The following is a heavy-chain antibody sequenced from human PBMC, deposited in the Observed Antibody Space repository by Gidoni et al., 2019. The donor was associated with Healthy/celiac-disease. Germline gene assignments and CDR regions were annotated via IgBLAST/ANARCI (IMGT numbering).Heavy chain of an antibody. J-gene: IGHJ4*02. V-gene: IGHV4-39*01. CDR1: GGSISSSSYY. D-gene: IGHD3-10*01. CDR3: ARRPSITIVRSPDTDY. Sequence: QLQLQESGPGLVKPSETLSLTCTVSGGSISSSSYYWGWIRQPPGKGLEWIGSIYYSGSTYYNPSLKSRVTISVDTSKNQFSLKLSSVTAADTAVYYCARRPSITIVRSPDTDYWGQGTLVTVSS. CDR2: IYYSGST.